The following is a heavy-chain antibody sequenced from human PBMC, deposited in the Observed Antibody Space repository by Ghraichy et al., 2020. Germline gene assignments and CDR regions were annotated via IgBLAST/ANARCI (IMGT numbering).Heavy chain of an antibody. CDR3: ARGGYSSSSNYFDY. CDR2: ISYDGSNK. Sequence: GGSLRLSCAASGFTFSSYAMHWVRQAPGKGLEWVAVISYDGSNKYYADSVKGRFTISRDNSKNTLYLQMNSLRAEDTAVYYCARGGYSSSSNYFDYWGQGTLVTVSS. D-gene: IGHD6-6*01. J-gene: IGHJ4*02. CDR1: GFTFSSYA. V-gene: IGHV3-30-3*01.